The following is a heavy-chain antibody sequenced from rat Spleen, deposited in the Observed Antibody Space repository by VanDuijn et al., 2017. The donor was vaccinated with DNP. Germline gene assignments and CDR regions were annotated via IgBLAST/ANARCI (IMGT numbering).Heavy chain of an antibody. Sequence: EVQLVETGGGLVQPGRSLKLPCAASRFTFSNSDMAWVRQAPMKGLEWVASISTGGGTTYYRDSVKGRFTISRDNAKSTLDLQMDSLRSEDTATYYCATGTFAYWGQGTLVTVSS. CDR3: ATGTFAY. J-gene: IGHJ3*01. V-gene: IGHV5-25*01. CDR1: RFTFSNSD. CDR2: ISTGGGTT.